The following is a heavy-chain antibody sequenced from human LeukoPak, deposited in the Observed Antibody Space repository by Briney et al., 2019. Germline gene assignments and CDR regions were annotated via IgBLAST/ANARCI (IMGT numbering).Heavy chain of an antibody. V-gene: IGHV1-69*05. J-gene: IGHJ4*02. D-gene: IGHD6-19*01. CDR2: IIPIFGTA. CDR1: GYTFTGYY. CDR3: AREKTVAGLYYFDY. Sequence: ASVKVSCKASGYTFTGYYMHWVRQAPGQGLEWMGRIIPIFGTANYAQKFQGRVTITTDESTSTAYMELSSLRSEDTAVYYCAREKTVAGLYYFDYWGQGTLVTVSS.